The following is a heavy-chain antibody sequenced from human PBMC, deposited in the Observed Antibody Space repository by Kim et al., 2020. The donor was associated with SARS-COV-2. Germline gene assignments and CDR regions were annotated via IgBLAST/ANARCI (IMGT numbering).Heavy chain of an antibody. CDR2: INHSGST. Sequence: SETLSLTCAVYGGSFSAYYWSWIRQPPGKGLEWIGEINHSGSTNYNPSLKSRVTISVDTSKNQFSLKLISVTAADTAVYYCARQLTAVAGDNWFDPWGQGTLVTVSS. J-gene: IGHJ5*02. CDR1: GGSFSAYY. CDR3: ARQLTAVAGDNWFDP. V-gene: IGHV4-34*01. D-gene: IGHD6-19*01.